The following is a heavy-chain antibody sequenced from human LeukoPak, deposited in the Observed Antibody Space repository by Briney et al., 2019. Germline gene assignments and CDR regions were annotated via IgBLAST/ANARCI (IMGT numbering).Heavy chain of an antibody. CDR2: ISGSGGST. D-gene: IGHD5-24*01. CDR1: GFTFSSYA. V-gene: IGHV3-23*01. Sequence: GGSLRLSCAASGFTFSSYAMSWVRQAPGKGLEWVSAISGSGGSTYYADSVKGRFTISRDNPKNTLYLQMNSLRAEDTAVYYCARDPMTSQTIDMGDWFDPWGQGILVTVSS. J-gene: IGHJ5*02. CDR3: ARDPMTSQTIDMGDWFDP.